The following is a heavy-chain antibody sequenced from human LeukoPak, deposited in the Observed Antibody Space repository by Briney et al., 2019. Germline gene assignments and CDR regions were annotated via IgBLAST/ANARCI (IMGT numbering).Heavy chain of an antibody. J-gene: IGHJ4*02. CDR2: INTNTGNP. CDR1: GYTFTSYA. D-gene: IGHD6-19*01. Sequence: ASVKVSCKASGYTFTSYAMNWVRQAPGQGLEWMGWINTNTGNPTYAQGFTGRFVFSLDTSVGTAYLLISSLKAEDTAVYYCARVGPEYSSGWYGVAAYYFDYWGQGTLVTVSS. V-gene: IGHV7-4-1*02. CDR3: ARVGPEYSSGWYGVAAYYFDY.